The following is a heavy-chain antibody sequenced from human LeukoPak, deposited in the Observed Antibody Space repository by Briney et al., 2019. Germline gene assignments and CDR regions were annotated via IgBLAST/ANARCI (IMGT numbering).Heavy chain of an antibody. Sequence: PSETLSLTCTVSGGSISSSSYYWGWIRQPPGKGLEWIGSIYYSGSTYYNPSLKSRVTISVDTSKNQFSLKLSSVTAADTAVYYCARDLYYYDTNIYYYSYYYSGLDVWGQGTTVTVSS. CDR2: IYYSGST. J-gene: IGHJ6*02. V-gene: IGHV4-39*02. CDR3: ARDLYYYDTNIYYYSYYYSGLDV. CDR1: GGSISSSSYY. D-gene: IGHD3-22*01.